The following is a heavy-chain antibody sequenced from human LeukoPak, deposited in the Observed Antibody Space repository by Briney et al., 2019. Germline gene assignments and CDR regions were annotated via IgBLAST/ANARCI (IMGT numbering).Heavy chain of an antibody. D-gene: IGHD3-9*01. CDR3: ARCLGYYDIVTAIDY. CDR1: GFTFDHYG. Sequence: GGSLRLSCAASGFTFDHYGMSWVRQAPGKGLEWGSGINWNGGSAGYADSVKGRFSISRDNAKNSLYLQMNSLRAEDTALYYCARCLGYYDIVTAIDYWGQGTLVTVSS. V-gene: IGHV3-20*04. CDR2: INWNGGSA. J-gene: IGHJ4*02.